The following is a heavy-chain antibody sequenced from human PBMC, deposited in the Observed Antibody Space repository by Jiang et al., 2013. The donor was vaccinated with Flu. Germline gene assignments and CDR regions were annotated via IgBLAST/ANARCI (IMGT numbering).Heavy chain of an antibody. Sequence: PGLVKPSETLSLTCTVSGGSISSSSYYWGWIRQPPGKGLEWIGSIYYSGSTYYNPSLKSRVTISVDTSKNQFSLKLSSVTAADTAVYYCARPHPPNWFDPWGQGTLVTVSS. CDR3: ARPHPPNWFDP. CDR2: IYYSGST. V-gene: IGHV4-39*01. CDR1: GGSISSSSYY. J-gene: IGHJ5*02.